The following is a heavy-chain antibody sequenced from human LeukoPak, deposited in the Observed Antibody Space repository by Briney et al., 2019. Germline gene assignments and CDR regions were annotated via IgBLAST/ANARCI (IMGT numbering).Heavy chain of an antibody. Sequence: GGSLRLSCAASGFTFNTYATSWVRQAPGKGLEWVSVISGSGGTSYYADSVKGRFTISRDNSKNTLYLQMNSLRAEDTAVYYCAKKLVGSYPFDYWGQGTLVTVSS. D-gene: IGHD1-26*01. CDR2: ISGSGGTS. CDR3: AKKLVGSYPFDY. CDR1: GFTFNTYA. V-gene: IGHV3-23*01. J-gene: IGHJ4*02.